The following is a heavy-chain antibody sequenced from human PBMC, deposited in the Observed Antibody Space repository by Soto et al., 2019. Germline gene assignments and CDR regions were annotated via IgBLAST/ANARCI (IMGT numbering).Heavy chain of an antibody. CDR1: GFTFSSYA. Sequence: EVQLLESGGGLVQPGGSLRLSCAASGFTFSSYAMSWVRQAPGKGLEWVSAISGSGGSTYYADSVKGRFTISRDNSKNTLYLQMNSLRADDTAVYYCAKDTQEQQLPPDEDYFDYWGQGTLVTVSS. D-gene: IGHD6-13*01. V-gene: IGHV3-23*01. J-gene: IGHJ4*02. CDR2: ISGSGGST. CDR3: AKDTQEQQLPPDEDYFDY.